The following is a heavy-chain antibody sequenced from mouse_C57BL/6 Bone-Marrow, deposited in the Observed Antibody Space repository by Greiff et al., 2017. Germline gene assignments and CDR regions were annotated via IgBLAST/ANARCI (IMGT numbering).Heavy chain of an antibody. V-gene: IGHV5-9-1*02. Sequence: EVKLVESGEGLVKPGGSLKLSCAASGFTFSSYAMSWVRQTPEKRLEWVAYISSGGDYIYYADTVKGRFTISRDNARNTLYLQMSSLKSEDTAMYYCTREVGIYYDYDDGAWFAYWGQGTLVTVSA. J-gene: IGHJ3*01. CDR2: ISSGGDYI. D-gene: IGHD2-4*01. CDR3: TREVGIYYDYDDGAWFAY. CDR1: GFTFSSYA.